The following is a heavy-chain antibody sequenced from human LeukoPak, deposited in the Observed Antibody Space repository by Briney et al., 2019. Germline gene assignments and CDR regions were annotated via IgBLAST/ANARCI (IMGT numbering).Heavy chain of an antibody. CDR1: GYTFTSYG. Sequence: GASVKVSCKASGYTFTSYGISWVRQATGQGLEWMGWISAYNGNTNYAQKLQGRVTITTDTSTSTAYMELRSLRSDDTAVYYCARCAKYYDILTGYPTFDYWGQGTLVTVSS. V-gene: IGHV1-18*01. D-gene: IGHD3-9*01. J-gene: IGHJ4*02. CDR2: ISAYNGNT. CDR3: ARCAKYYDILTGYPTFDY.